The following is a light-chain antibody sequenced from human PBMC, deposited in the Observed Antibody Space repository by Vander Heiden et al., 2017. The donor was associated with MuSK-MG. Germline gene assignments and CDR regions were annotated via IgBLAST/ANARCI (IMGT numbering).Light chain of an antibody. Sequence: QSALTPPRSVSASPGQSVTLSCTGTSTAVGCYNYVSWYQQHPGKAPKLMIYDNSKRPSGVPDRFSGSKSGNTASLTISGLQAEDEADYYCCSYAGSYSFEVFGGGTKVT. CDR3: CSYAGSYSFEV. CDR1: STAVGCYNY. V-gene: IGLV2-11*01. CDR2: DNS. J-gene: IGLJ1*01.